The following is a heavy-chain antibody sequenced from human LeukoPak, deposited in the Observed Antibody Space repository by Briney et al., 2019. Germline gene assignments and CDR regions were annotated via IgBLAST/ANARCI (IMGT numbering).Heavy chain of an antibody. J-gene: IGHJ6*01. D-gene: IGHD3-22*01. CDR3: ARDLFHDSSGYYPYYYYYGMDV. V-gene: IGHV4-59*01. Sequence: SSETLSLTCTVSARSISSYYGSWFRQPPGKGLEWIGYIYYIGSTNYNPTLKSRVTISVDTAKNQFSLRLSSVTASDTAVYYCARDLFHDSSGYYPYYYYYGMDVWGQGTTVTASS. CDR1: ARSISSYY. CDR2: IYYIGST.